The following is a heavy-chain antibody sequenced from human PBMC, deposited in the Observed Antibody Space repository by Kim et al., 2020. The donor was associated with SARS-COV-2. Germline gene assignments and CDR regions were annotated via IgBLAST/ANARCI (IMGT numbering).Heavy chain of an antibody. CDR2: ISSMSSFI. V-gene: IGHV3-21*01. CDR1: GFTLNTFN. D-gene: IGHD4-17*01. CDR3: TTDDGGRLFDH. J-gene: IGHJ4*02. Sequence: GGSLRLSCAASGFTLNTFNMNWVRQAPGKGLEWVSSISSMSSFIYYADSVKGRFTISRDNAKNSLYLRMNSLRVEDTAVYYCTTDDGGRLFDHWGQGTLVTVSS.